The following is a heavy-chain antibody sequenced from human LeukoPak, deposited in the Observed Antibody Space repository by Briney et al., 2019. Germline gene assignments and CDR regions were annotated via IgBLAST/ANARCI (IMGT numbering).Heavy chain of an antibody. D-gene: IGHD3-10*01. CDR1: GGSFSGYY. V-gene: IGHV4-34*01. CDR3: ARGESGSGSYYSPRFDY. CDR2: INHSGST. Sequence: PSETLSLTCTVYGGSFSGYYWSWIRQPPGKGLEWIGEINHSGSTNYNPSLKSRVTISVDTSKNQFSLKLSSVTAADTAVYYCARGESGSGSYYSPRFDYWGQGTLVTVSS. J-gene: IGHJ4*02.